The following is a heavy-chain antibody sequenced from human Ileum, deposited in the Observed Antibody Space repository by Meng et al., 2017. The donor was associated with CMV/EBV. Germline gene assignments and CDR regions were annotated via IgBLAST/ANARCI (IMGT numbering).Heavy chain of an antibody. Sequence: GGSISSGGYYWNGIRQTAGERLGWIGRIHTAGRTNYNPSLKSRVSISTEPSNNRFSLKLSSVTAADTTVYYCARQKDGNNSGGWLDPWGQGTLVTVSS. D-gene: IGHD5-24*01. J-gene: IGHJ5*02. CDR1: GGSISSGGYY. CDR2: IHTAGRT. CDR3: ARQKDGNNSGGWLDP. V-gene: IGHV4-61*02.